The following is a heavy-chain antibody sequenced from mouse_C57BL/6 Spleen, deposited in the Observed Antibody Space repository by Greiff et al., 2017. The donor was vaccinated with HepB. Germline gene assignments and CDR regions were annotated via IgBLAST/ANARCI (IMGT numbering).Heavy chain of an antibody. CDR2: INPNNGGT. Sequence: EVQLQQSGPELVKPGASVKISCKASGYTFTDYYMNWVKQSHGKSLEWIGDINPNNGGTSYNQKFKGKATLTVDKSSSTAYMELRILTSEDSAVYYCARTPFTTVVAYYAMDYWGQGTSVTVSS. D-gene: IGHD1-1*01. J-gene: IGHJ4*01. CDR3: ARTPFTTVVAYYAMDY. CDR1: GYTFTDYY. V-gene: IGHV1-26*01.